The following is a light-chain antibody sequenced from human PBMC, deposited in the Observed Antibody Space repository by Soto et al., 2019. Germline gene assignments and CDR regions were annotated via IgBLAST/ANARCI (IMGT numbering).Light chain of an antibody. Sequence: EIVLTQSPATLSLSPGERATLSCRASQSVSSYLAWYQQNPGQAPRLLIYDASNRATGIPARFSGSGSGTDFTLTIRSLEHEDFAVYYCQQRSNTFGQGTKVDIK. V-gene: IGKV3-11*01. J-gene: IGKJ1*01. CDR3: QQRSNT. CDR1: QSVSSY. CDR2: DAS.